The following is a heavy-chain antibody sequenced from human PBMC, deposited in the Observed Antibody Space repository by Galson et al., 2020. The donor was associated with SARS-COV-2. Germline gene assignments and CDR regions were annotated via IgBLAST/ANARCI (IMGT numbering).Heavy chain of an antibody. Sequence: GGSLRLSCEGSGFTFSSYWMSWVRQSPGKGLEWLANIKPDGSADYYVESVKGRFTISRDNAKSSLYLQMNSLRADDTAVYYCARIPGRLGSWGQGALVNVSS. D-gene: IGHD1-26*01. V-gene: IGHV3-7*03. J-gene: IGHJ4*02. CDR2: IKPDGSAD. CDR3: ARIPGRLGS. CDR1: GFTFSSYW.